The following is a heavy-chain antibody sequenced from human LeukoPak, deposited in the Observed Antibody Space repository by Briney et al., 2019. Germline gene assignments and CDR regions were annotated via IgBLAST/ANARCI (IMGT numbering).Heavy chain of an antibody. Sequence: GGSLRPPCAASEFTVSNSYMTWVRQAPGKGLEWVSVIYEGGGRYYGDSVKGRFTISKDNFENTVYLQMNSLRADDTAVYYCARVDTVSGILVWGQGTLVTVSS. CDR2: IYEGGGR. V-gene: IGHV3-53*01. CDR1: EFTVSNSY. J-gene: IGHJ4*02. CDR3: ARVDTVSGILV. D-gene: IGHD5-18*01.